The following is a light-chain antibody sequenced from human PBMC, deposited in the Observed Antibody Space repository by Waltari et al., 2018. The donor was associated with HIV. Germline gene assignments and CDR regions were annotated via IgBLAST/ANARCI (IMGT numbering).Light chain of an antibody. J-gene: IGLJ2*01. CDR3: SSFAGTHKL. V-gene: IGLV2-8*01. Sequence: QSALTQSPSASGSPGQSVNISCTGANGDISDSNYVSWYQQHSDRPPKLIIFEVTKRPPGVPDRFSCSKSGNTASLFVSGLQPEDEATDFCSSFAGTHKLFGGGTKLTVL. CDR1: NGDISDSNY. CDR2: EVT.